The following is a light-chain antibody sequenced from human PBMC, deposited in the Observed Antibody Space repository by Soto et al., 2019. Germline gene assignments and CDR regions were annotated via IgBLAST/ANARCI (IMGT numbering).Light chain of an antibody. CDR3: QQYNDWRPVS. Sequence: EIVMTQSPATLSVSPGERATLSCRASQSVSGNLAWYQQKPGQAPRLLIYGASTRPTRIPASFSGSGSGAECPFTISRRQSEGFSVYYCQQYNDWRPVSFGVGTKVEF. CDR1: QSVSGN. CDR2: GAS. J-gene: IGKJ4*01. V-gene: IGKV3-15*01.